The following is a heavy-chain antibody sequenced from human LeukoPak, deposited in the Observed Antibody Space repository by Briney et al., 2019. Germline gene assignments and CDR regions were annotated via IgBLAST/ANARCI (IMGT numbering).Heavy chain of an antibody. D-gene: IGHD3-10*01. CDR2: ISAYNGNT. Sequence: ASVKVSCKASGYTFTSYGISWVRQAPGQGLEWMGWISAYNGNTNYAQKLHGRVTMTTDTSTSTGYMELRSLRSDDAAAYYCARAPTSYSSGSFSKYYFDYWGQGTLVTVSS. J-gene: IGHJ4*02. CDR1: GYTFTSYG. CDR3: ARAPTSYSSGSFSKYYFDY. V-gene: IGHV1-18*01.